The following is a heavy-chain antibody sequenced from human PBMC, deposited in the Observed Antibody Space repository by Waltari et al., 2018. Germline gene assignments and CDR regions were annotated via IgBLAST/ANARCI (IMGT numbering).Heavy chain of an antibody. CDR1: GYTFTDYY. Sequence: EVQLIQSGAEVKKPGATVKISCKVSGYTFTDYYMHWVQPAPGQGLEWMGLVDPEDGETIYAEKFQGRVTITADTSTDTAYMELSSLISEDTAVYYCATGYSSGWYKGNWFDPWGQGTLVTVSS. J-gene: IGHJ5*02. V-gene: IGHV1-69-2*01. CDR2: VDPEDGET. D-gene: IGHD6-19*01. CDR3: ATGYSSGWYKGNWFDP.